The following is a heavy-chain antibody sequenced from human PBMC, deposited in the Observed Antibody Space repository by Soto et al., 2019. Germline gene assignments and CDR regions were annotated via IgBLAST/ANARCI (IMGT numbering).Heavy chain of an antibody. CDR2: ISGSGGST. CDR1: GFPFRSYA. Sequence: DGSLILSCAASGFPFRSYAMSWVRPAPGKGLEWVSAISGSGGSTYYADSVKGRFTISRDNSKNTLYLQMNSLRAEDTAVYYCAKVGSGSYYWYFDYWGQGTLVTVSA. D-gene: IGHD1-26*01. CDR3: AKVGSGSYYWYFDY. J-gene: IGHJ4*02. V-gene: IGHV3-23*01.